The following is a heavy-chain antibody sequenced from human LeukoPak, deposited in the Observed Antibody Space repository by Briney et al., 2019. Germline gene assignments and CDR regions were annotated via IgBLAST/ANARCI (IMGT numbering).Heavy chain of an antibody. J-gene: IGHJ4*02. CDR3: ARAFYSSSWYHKEDFFDY. Sequence: SETLSLTCTVSGGSISSSSYYWGWIRQPPGKGLEWIGRSSSSGSTSYNPSLKSRVTISIDTSKNQFSLKLSSVTAADTAVFYCARAFYSSSWYHKEDFFDYWGQGTLVTVSS. CDR2: SSSSGST. D-gene: IGHD6-13*01. CDR1: GGSISSSSYY. V-gene: IGHV4-39*07.